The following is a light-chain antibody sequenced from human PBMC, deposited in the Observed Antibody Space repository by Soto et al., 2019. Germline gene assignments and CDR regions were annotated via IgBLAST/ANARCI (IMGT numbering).Light chain of an antibody. Sequence: QLVLTQSPSASASLGASVKFTCTVSSGHSSYAIAWHQQQPEKGPRFLMKLNSDGSHSKGDGIPDRFSGSSSGAARYLTISSLQSEDEADYYCQTWGTGIVFGGGTKLTVL. CDR1: SGHSSYA. CDR2: LNSDGSH. CDR3: QTWGTGIV. V-gene: IGLV4-69*01. J-gene: IGLJ2*01.